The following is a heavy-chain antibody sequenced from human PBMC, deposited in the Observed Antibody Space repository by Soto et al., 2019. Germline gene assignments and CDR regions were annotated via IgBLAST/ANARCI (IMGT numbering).Heavy chain of an antibody. D-gene: IGHD3-22*01. CDR1: GGSFSGYY. CDR3: ARGSYYYDSSGYVQSGWFDP. V-gene: IGHV4-34*01. J-gene: IGHJ5*02. Sequence: SETLSLTCAVYGGSFSGYYWSWIRQPPGKGLEWIGEINHSGSTDYNPSLKSRVTISVDTSKNQFSLKLSSVTAADTAVYYCARGSYYYDSSGYVQSGWFDPWGQGTLVTSPQ. CDR2: INHSGST.